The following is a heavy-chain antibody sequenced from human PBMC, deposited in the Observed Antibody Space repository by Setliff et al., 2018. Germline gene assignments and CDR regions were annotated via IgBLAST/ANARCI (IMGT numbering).Heavy chain of an antibody. V-gene: IGHV3-7*01. J-gene: IGHJ4*02. CDR2: IKQDGSEK. Sequence: PSETLSLTCSASGDSISTSSYYWGWIRQPPGKGLEWVANIKQDGSEKYYVDSVKGRFTISRDNAKNSLYLQMNSLRAEDTAVYYCARDGGEYWGQGTLVTVSS. CDR3: ARDGGEY. D-gene: IGHD3-16*01. CDR1: GDSISTSSYY.